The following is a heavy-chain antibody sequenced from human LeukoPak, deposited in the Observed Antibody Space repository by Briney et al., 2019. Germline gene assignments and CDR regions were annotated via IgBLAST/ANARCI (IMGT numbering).Heavy chain of an antibody. V-gene: IGHV4-34*01. CDR1: GGSFSGYY. Sequence: KASGTLSLTCAVYGGSFSGYYWSWIRQPPGKGREWIGEINHSGSTNYNPSLKSRVTISVDTSKNQFSLKLSSVTAADTAVYYCARGSGDDILTGYYFDYWGQGTLVTVSS. CDR3: ARGSGDDILTGYYFDY. J-gene: IGHJ4*02. D-gene: IGHD3-9*01. CDR2: INHSGST.